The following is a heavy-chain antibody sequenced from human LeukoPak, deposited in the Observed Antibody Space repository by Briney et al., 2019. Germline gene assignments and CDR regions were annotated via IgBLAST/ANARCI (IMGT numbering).Heavy chain of an antibody. CDR3: ARGPFDTMNDAFDI. V-gene: IGHV4-31*03. Sequence: PSQTLSLTCTVSGGSISSGGYYWSWIRQHPGKGLEWIGYIYYSGSTNYNPSLKSRVTISVDTSKNQFSLKLSSVTAADTAVYYCARGPFDTMNDAFDIWGQGTMVTVSS. CDR2: IYYSGST. J-gene: IGHJ3*02. D-gene: IGHD3-22*01. CDR1: GGSISSGGYY.